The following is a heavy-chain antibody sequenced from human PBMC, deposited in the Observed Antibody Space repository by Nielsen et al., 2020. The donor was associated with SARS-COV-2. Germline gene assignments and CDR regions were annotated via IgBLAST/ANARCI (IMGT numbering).Heavy chain of an antibody. V-gene: IGHV3-23*01. J-gene: IGHJ4*02. D-gene: IGHD4-17*01. CDR1: GFTFSSYA. CDR2: ISGSGGST. Sequence: GESLKISCAASGFTFSSYAMSWVRQAPGKGLEWVSAISGSGGSTYYADSVKGRFTISRDNSKNTLYLQMNSLRAEDTALYYCAKSLATVTTLSFDYWGQGTLVTVSS. CDR3: AKSLATVTTLSFDY.